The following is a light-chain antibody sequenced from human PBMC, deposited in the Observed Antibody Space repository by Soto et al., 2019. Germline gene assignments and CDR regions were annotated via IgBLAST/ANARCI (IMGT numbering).Light chain of an antibody. J-gene: IGKJ5*01. CDR1: QSVIIY. Sequence: ETVLPQSPATLSFSPVAIAPIYFRSSQSVIIYLAWYQQKPGQAPRLLIYDASNSATVIPTRFSGSGSGTDFTLTISSLEPEDFAVYYCQQRSNWSITCGQGTQLEIK. V-gene: IGKV3-11*01. CDR2: DAS. CDR3: QQRSNWSIT.